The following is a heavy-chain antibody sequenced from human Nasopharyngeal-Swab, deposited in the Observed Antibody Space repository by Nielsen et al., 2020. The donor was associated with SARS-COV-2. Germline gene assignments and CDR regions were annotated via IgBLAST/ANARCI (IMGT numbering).Heavy chain of an antibody. Sequence: ASVKVSCKASGYTFTSYDINWVRQATGQGLEWMGWMNPNSGNTGYAQKFQGRVTMTRNTSISTAYMELSSLRSEDTAVYYCARAQVVVAATGEYYYYGMDVWGQGTTVTVSS. D-gene: IGHD2-15*01. CDR2: MNPNSGNT. CDR3: ARAQVVVAATGEYYYYGMDV. V-gene: IGHV1-8*01. CDR1: GYTFTSYD. J-gene: IGHJ6*02.